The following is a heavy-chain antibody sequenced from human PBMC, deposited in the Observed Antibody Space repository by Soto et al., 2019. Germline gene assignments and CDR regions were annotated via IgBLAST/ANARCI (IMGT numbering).Heavy chain of an antibody. V-gene: IGHV3-23*01. D-gene: IGHD1-26*01. CDR1: GFSFSSYT. CDR3: AKDRMGASGWFDP. CDR2: VSGNGGNT. J-gene: IGHJ5*02. Sequence: PGGSLRLSCVASGFSFSSYTINWVRQAPGKGLEWVSDVSGNGGNTYYADSVKGRFSISRDNSKNTLYLQLNSLRAEDTAIYYCAKDRMGASGWFDPWGQGTPVTVSS.